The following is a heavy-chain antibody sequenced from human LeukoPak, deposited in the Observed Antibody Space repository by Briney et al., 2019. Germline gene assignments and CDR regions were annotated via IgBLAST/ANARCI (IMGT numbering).Heavy chain of an antibody. V-gene: IGHV3-11*01. D-gene: IGHD6-25*01. CDR1: GFTFSDYY. CDR2: ISSSGSTI. CDR3: ARDYSSGSGYYYYMDV. Sequence: PGGSLRLSCAASGFTFSDYYMSWIRQAPGKGLEWVSYISSSGSTIYYADSVKGRFTISRDNAKNSLYLQINSLRAEDTAVYYCARDYSSGSGYYYYMDVWGKGTTVTVSS. J-gene: IGHJ6*03.